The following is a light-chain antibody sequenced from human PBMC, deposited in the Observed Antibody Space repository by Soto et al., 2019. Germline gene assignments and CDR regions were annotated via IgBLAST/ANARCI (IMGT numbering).Light chain of an antibody. CDR2: DNN. Sequence: QSVLTQPPSASGTPGQRVTISCSGSSSNIGKNTVNWFQQLPGTAPKLLIYDNNKRPSGIPDRFSGSKSGTSATLGITGLQTGDEADYYCGTWDSSLSAGVFGGGTKLTVL. V-gene: IGLV1-51*01. J-gene: IGLJ2*01. CDR3: GTWDSSLSAGV. CDR1: SSNIGKNT.